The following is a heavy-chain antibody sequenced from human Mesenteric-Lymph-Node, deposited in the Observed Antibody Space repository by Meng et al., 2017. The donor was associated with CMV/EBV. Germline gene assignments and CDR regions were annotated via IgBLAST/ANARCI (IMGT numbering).Heavy chain of an antibody. CDR1: GGSVSSGDYH. J-gene: IGHJ5*01. CDR3: AREDLPYASAWFGY. CDR2: IYDIGST. V-gene: IGHV4-61*08. Sequence: ESLKISCTVSGGSVSSGDYHWSWVRQPPGKGLEWIGYIYDIGSTYYNPSLQSRVTISLDTSKNQFSLWLTSVTAADTAVYYCAREDLPYASAWFGYWGQGSLVTVSS. D-gene: IGHD2-2*01.